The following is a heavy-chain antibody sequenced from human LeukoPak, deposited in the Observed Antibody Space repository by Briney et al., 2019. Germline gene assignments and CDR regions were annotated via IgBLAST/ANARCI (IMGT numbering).Heavy chain of an antibody. CDR2: IKSKTGGLTT. CDR1: GFIFSDAW. CDR3: TRTCHSDSSGCN. Sequence: GGSLRLSCEASGFIFSDAWMSWVRQAPGKGLEWVGRIKSKTGGLTTDYAAPVKGRFAISRDDSKNTVFLQIISPKIEDTGVYYCTRTCHSDSSGCNWGQGTLVTVSS. D-gene: IGHD3-22*01. J-gene: IGHJ4*02. V-gene: IGHV3-15*01.